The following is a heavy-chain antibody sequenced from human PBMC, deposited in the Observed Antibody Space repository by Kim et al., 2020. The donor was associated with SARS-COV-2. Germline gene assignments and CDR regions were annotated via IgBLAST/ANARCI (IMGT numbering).Heavy chain of an antibody. D-gene: IGHD5-12*01. CDR2: INHSGST. J-gene: IGHJ4*02. V-gene: IGHV4-34*01. Sequence: SETLSLTCAVYGGSFSGYYWSWIRQPPGKGLEWIGEINHSGSTNYNPSLKSRVTISVDTSKNQFSLKLSSVTAADTAVYYCARGHLRDIVATELDYWGQGTLVTVSS. CDR3: ARGHLRDIVATELDY. CDR1: GGSFSGYY.